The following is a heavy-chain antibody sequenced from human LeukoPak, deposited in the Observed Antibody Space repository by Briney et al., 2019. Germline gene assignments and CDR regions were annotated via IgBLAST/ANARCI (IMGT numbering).Heavy chain of an antibody. CDR2: IYYSGST. D-gene: IGHD3-22*01. CDR3: ARHSLGSSGYYRSYFDL. V-gene: IGHV4-59*08. J-gene: IGHJ2*01. CDR1: GGSISSYY. Sequence: SETLSLTCTVSGGSISSYYWSWIRRPPGKGLEWIGYIYYSGSTNYNPSLKSRVTISVDTSKNQFSLKLSSVTAADTAVYYCARHSLGSSGYYRSYFDLWGRGTLVTVSS.